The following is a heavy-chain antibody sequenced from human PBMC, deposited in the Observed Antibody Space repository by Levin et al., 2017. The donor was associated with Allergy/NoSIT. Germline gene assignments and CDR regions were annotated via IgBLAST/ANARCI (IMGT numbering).Heavy chain of an antibody. J-gene: IGHJ6*02. CDR2: IYSSGYT. CDR3: AGKYGVPTGNYGLDV. CDR1: GFSISANY. D-gene: IGHD3-10*01. V-gene: IGHV3-53*01. Sequence: GGSLRLSCAASGFSISANYMSWLRQAPGQGPEWVSVIYSSGYTHYADAVMGRFTISRDNSKNTVSLQMNSLRADDTAVYYCAGKYGVPTGNYGLDVWGQGTTVTVSS.